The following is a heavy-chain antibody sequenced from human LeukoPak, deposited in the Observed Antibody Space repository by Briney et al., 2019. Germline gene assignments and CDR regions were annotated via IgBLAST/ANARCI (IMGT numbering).Heavy chain of an antibody. Sequence: PGRSLRLSCAASGFTFSGFAMHWVRQAPGKGLEWVATISYDGNKKYYADSVKGRFTTSRDSSKNTLFLQMNSLRDDDTAVYSCAKGIEMATANPAPDYWGQGTLVTVSS. CDR3: AKGIEMATANPAPDY. CDR1: GFTFSGFA. J-gene: IGHJ4*02. CDR2: ISYDGNKK. D-gene: IGHD5-24*01. V-gene: IGHV3-30*18.